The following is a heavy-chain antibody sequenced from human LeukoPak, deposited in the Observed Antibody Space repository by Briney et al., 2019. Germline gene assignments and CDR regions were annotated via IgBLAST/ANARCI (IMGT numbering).Heavy chain of an antibody. CDR1: GFTFSNFG. CDR3: VRGSGGNGYGYWGDN. D-gene: IGHD5-12*01. V-gene: IGHV3-33*01. Sequence: GGSLRLSCAASGFTFSNFGMHWVRKAPGKGLEWEAVIWYHGNEIHYVDSVKGRFTISRDNFRNTLYLQMNSLRAEDSAVYYCVRGSGGNGYGYWGDNWGQGTLVTVSS. CDR2: IWYHGNEI. J-gene: IGHJ4*02.